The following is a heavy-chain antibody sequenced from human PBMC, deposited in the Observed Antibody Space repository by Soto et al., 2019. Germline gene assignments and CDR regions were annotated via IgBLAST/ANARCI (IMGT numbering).Heavy chain of an antibody. V-gene: IGHV4-31*03. J-gene: IGHJ5*02. CDR3: ARERVPTYDLWSGYLPDPWFEH. Sequence: SETLSLTCTVSGGSISSGGYYWSWIRQHPGKGLEWIGYIYYSGSTYYNPSLKSRVTISVDTSKNHFSLKLSSVTAAYTAVYYCARERVPTYDLWSGYLPDPWFEHWGQGTLVKVFS. CDR2: IYYSGST. CDR1: GGSISSGGYY. D-gene: IGHD3-3*01.